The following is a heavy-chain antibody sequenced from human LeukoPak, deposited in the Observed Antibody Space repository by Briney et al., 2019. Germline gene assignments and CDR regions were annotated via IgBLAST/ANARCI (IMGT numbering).Heavy chain of an antibody. CDR1: GFTFGDYA. CDR2: IRSKAYGGTT. D-gene: IGHD6-13*01. CDR3: TRDGAAAGTFYYYYYMDV. V-gene: IGHV3-49*04. Sequence: GGSLRLPCTASGFTFGDYAMSWVRQAPGKGLEWVGFIRSKAYGGTTEYAASVKGRFTISRDDSKSIAYLQMNSLKTEDTAVYYCTRDGAAAGTFYYYYYMDVWGKGTTVTVSS. J-gene: IGHJ6*03.